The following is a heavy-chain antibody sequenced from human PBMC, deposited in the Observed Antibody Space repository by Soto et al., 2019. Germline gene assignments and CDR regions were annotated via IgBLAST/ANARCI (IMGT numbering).Heavy chain of an antibody. V-gene: IGHV4-59*01. J-gene: IGHJ5*02. CDR1: GGSISSYY. D-gene: IGHD3-3*01. Sequence: SETLSLTCTVSGGSISSYYWSWIRQPPGKGLEWIGYIYYSGSTNYNPSLKSRVTISVDTSKNQFSLKLSSVTAADTAVYYCASQRYDFWSGSPRGWFDPWGQGALVTSPQ. CDR3: ASQRYDFWSGSPRGWFDP. CDR2: IYYSGST.